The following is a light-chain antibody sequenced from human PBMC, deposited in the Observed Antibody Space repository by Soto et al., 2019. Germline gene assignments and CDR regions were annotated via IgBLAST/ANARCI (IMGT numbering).Light chain of an antibody. CDR1: SSNIGSNT. CDR3: CSFTSGNTADV. V-gene: IGLV1-44*01. J-gene: IGLJ1*01. Sequence: QSVLTQPPSASGTPGQRVTISCSGSSSNIGSNTVSWYQQLPGTAPKLLIYTNNQRPSGVPDRFSGSKSGTSASLAISGLQSEDEADYYCCSFTSGNTADVFGTGTKLTVL. CDR2: TNN.